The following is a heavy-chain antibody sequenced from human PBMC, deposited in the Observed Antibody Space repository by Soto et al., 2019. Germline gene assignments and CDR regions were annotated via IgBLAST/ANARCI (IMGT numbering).Heavy chain of an antibody. J-gene: IGHJ3*02. CDR3: TTAGIVATTDAFDI. V-gene: IGHV3-15*01. CDR2: IKSKTDGGTT. Sequence: EVQLVESGGGLVKPGGSLRLSCAASGFTFSNAWMSWVRQAPGKGLEWVGRIKSKTDGGTTDYAAPVKGRFTISRDDSKYTLYLQMNSLKTEDTAVYYCTTAGIVATTDAFDIWGQGTMVTVSS. CDR1: GFTFSNAW. D-gene: IGHD5-12*01.